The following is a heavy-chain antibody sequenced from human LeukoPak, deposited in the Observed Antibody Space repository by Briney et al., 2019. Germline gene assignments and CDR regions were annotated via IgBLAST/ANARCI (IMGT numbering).Heavy chain of an antibody. CDR3: AKDRQYMSSWYGAGDS. V-gene: IGHV3-23*01. D-gene: IGHD6-13*01. CDR2: FSGSGGGT. J-gene: IGHJ4*02. CDR1: GFTFSSYG. Sequence: GVLRLSCAASGFTFSSYGMTWVRQAPGKGLEWVSSFSGSGGGTYYADSVKGRFTISRDNSKNTLYLQMNSLRAEDTAVYYCAKDRQYMSSWYGAGDSWGQGTLVTVSS.